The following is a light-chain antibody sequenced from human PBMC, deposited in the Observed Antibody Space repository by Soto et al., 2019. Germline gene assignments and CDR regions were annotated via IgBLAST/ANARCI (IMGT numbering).Light chain of an antibody. Sequence: EIVLTPSPGTLSLSPGERATLSCRASHTVSSRFLAWYQQTPGQAPRLLIYGALSRATGIPDRFSGSGSGTDFTLTISRLEPEDFALYYCQQYATSPLTFGGGTKVDIK. CDR3: QQYATSPLT. CDR1: HTVSSRF. V-gene: IGKV3-20*01. J-gene: IGKJ4*01. CDR2: GAL.